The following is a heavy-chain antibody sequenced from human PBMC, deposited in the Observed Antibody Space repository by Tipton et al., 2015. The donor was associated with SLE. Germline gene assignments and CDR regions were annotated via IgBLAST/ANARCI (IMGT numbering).Heavy chain of an antibody. CDR3: ARVGDMTTIVQGYAFDI. CDR1: GGSISSSSYY. D-gene: IGHD2-21*02. CDR2: IYYSGST. Sequence: TLSLTCTVSGGSISSSSYYWGWIRQPPGKGLEWIGSIYYSGSTYYNPSLKSRVTISVDTSKNQFSLKLSSVTAADTAVYFCARVGDMTTIVQGYAFDIWGQGTMVTVSP. V-gene: IGHV4-39*07. J-gene: IGHJ3*02.